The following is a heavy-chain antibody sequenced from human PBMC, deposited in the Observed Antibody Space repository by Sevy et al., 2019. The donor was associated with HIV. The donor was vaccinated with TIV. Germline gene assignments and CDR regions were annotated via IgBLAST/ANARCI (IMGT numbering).Heavy chain of an antibody. Sequence: GGYLRLSCAASGFSFSSYGMHWVRQAPGKGLVCMSYIQYDGSNKEYADSVKGRFTISRDNSKNTLYLQMNSLRVEDTAVFYCVKDGGGEGGDHWGQGTLVTVSS. CDR1: GFSFSSYG. D-gene: IGHD2-21*01. V-gene: IGHV3-30*02. J-gene: IGHJ4*02. CDR2: IQYDGSNK. CDR3: VKDGGGEGGDH.